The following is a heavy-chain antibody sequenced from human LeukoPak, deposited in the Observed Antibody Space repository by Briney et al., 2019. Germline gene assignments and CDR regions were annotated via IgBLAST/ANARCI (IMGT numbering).Heavy chain of an antibody. Sequence: PSETLSLTCAVSGVSVGTGGYSWNWVRQPPGKGLEWIGYIYHSGSSFCNPSLKSRLTIPMDRSKNQFSLKLSSVTAADTAVYYCVSAYCGGDCYHSLLTDWGQGALVTVSS. D-gene: IGHD2-21*02. CDR3: VSAYCGGDCYHSLLTD. J-gene: IGHJ4*02. CDR1: GVSVGTGGYS. CDR2: IYHSGSS. V-gene: IGHV4-30-2*01.